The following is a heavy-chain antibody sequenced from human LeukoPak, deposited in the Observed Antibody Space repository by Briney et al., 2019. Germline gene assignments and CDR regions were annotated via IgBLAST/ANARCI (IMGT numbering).Heavy chain of an antibody. CDR2: ISSSGSTI. Sequence: GGSLRLSCAASGFTFSSYEMNWARQAPGKGLEWVSYISSSGSTIYYADSVKGRFTISRDNAKNSLYLQMNSLRAEDTAVYYCASLVDIVVVPAAIEAIDYWGQGTLVTVSS. J-gene: IGHJ4*02. CDR1: GFTFSSYE. CDR3: ASLVDIVVVPAAIEAIDY. V-gene: IGHV3-48*03. D-gene: IGHD2-2*01.